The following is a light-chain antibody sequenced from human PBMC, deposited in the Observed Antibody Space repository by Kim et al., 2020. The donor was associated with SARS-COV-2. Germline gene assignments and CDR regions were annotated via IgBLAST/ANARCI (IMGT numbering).Light chain of an antibody. CDR2: LGS. CDR1: QSLLHSNGYNY. J-gene: IGKJ2*03. CDR3: MQALQTPYS. V-gene: IGKV2-28*01. Sequence: DIVMTQSPLSLPVTPGEPASISCRSSQSLLHSNGYNYLDWYLQKPGQSPQLLIYLGSNRASGVPDRFSGSGSGTDFTLKISRVEAVDVGVYYCMQALQTPYSFGQGTKLEI.